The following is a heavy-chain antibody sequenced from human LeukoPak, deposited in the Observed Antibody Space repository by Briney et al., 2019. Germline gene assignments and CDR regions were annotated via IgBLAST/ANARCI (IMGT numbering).Heavy chain of an antibody. Sequence: ASVKVSCKASGYTFTTYGFSWVRQAPGQGLEWMGIINPSGGSTSYAQKFQGRVTMTRDTSTSTVYMELSSLRSEDTAVYYCARDGPRRAALGEDFDYWGQGTLVT. D-gene: IGHD6-6*01. CDR3: ARDGPRRAALGEDFDY. J-gene: IGHJ4*02. CDR1: GYTFTTYG. V-gene: IGHV1-46*01. CDR2: INPSGGST.